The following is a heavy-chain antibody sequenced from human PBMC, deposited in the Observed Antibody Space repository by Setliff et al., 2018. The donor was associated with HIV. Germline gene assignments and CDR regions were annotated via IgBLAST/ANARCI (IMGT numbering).Heavy chain of an antibody. J-gene: IGHJ3*01. CDR1: GYSFNIYW. CDR2: IYPGDSDT. D-gene: IGHD3-22*01. Sequence: GESLKISCKGSGYSFNIYWIGWVRQMPGKGLAWMGIIYPGDSDTIYSPSFQGQVTISVDKSITTAYLQWSSLKAPDTAMYYCARLSRHYSDSTAYHDAFDVWGQGTKVTVSS. CDR3: ARLSRHYSDSTAYHDAFDV. V-gene: IGHV5-51*01.